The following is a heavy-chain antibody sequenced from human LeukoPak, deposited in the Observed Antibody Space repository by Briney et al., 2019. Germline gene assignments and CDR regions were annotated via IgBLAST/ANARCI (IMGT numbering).Heavy chain of an antibody. CDR1: GYTLTELS. V-gene: IGHV1-46*01. CDR3: ARDCGGRPGTKVNYFDY. CDR2: INLSGATT. J-gene: IGHJ4*02. D-gene: IGHD2-21*01. Sequence: GGSVKVSCKVSGYTLTELSMHWVRQAPGQGLEWMGIINLSGATTSYAQKFQGRVTMSRDTSTSTVYMELSSLRSEDTAVYYCARDCGGRPGTKVNYFDYWGRGTLVTVSS.